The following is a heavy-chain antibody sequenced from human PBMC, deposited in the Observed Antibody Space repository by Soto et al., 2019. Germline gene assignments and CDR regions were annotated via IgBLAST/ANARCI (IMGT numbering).Heavy chain of an antibody. CDR2: IWYDGSNK. Sequence: GGSLRLSCAASGFTFSSYGMHWVRQAPGKGLEWVAVIWYDGSNKYYADSVKGRFTISRDNSKNTLYLQMNSLRAEDTAVYYCARDYSPMVRGVISNYYYYGMDVWGQGTTVTVSS. CDR1: GFTFSSYG. D-gene: IGHD3-10*01. V-gene: IGHV3-33*01. J-gene: IGHJ6*02. CDR3: ARDYSPMVRGVISNYYYYGMDV.